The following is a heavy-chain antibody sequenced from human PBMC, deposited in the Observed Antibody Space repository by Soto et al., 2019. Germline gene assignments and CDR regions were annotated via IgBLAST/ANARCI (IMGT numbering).Heavy chain of an antibody. D-gene: IGHD6-19*01. CDR3: AHSVVAGLGYYFDY. CDR2: IYWDDDK. Sequence: VSGPALVNPTQTLTLTCTFSGFSLSSTRVAVGWIRQPPGKALEWLALIYWDDDKRYSPFLKSRLTITKDTSKNQVVLTMTNMDPVDTATYYCAHSVVAGLGYYFDYWGQGTLVTVS. V-gene: IGHV2-5*02. CDR1: GFSLSSTRVA. J-gene: IGHJ4*02.